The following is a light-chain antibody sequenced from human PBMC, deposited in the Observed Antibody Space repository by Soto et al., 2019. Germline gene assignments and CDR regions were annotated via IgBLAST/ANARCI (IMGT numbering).Light chain of an antibody. CDR1: QSVSSN. J-gene: IGKJ4*01. V-gene: IGKV3D-15*01. CDR2: GAS. CDR3: QQYNNWPLT. Sequence: EIVMTQSPATLSVSPVERATLSCMASQSVSSNLAWYQQKPGQAPRLLIYGASNRATGIPDRFSGSGSGTDFTLTISRLEPEDFAVYYCQQYNNWPLTFGGGTKVDIK.